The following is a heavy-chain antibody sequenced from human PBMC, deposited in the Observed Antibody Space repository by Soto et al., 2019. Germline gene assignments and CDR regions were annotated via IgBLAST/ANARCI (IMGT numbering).Heavy chain of an antibody. CDR2: IYYSGST. J-gene: IGHJ4*02. V-gene: IGHV4-61*01. D-gene: IGHD1-1*01. CDR3: ARFPSNNEKPRMGFDY. Sequence: QVQLQESGPGLVKPSETLSLTCTVSGGSVSSGRYYWSWIRQHPGKGLEWIGYIYYSGSTNYNPSLKSRVTISVDTSKSQFSLKLSSVTAADTAVYYCARFPSNNEKPRMGFDYWGQGPLVTVSS. CDR1: GGSVSSGRYY.